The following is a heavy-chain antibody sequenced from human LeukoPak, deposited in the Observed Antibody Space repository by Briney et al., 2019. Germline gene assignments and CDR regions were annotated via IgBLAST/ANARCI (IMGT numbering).Heavy chain of an antibody. V-gene: IGHV1-18*01. CDR3: ARGGIVVVPAAMGPFERVGQGMDV. CDR1: GGTFSSYA. D-gene: IGHD2-2*01. CDR2: ISAYNGNT. J-gene: IGHJ6*02. Sequence: ASVKVSCKASGGTFSSYAISWVRQAPGQGLEWMGWISAYNGNTNYAQKLQGRVTMTTDTSTSTAYMELRSLRSDDTAVYYCARGGIVVVPAAMGPFERVGQGMDVWGQGTTVTVSS.